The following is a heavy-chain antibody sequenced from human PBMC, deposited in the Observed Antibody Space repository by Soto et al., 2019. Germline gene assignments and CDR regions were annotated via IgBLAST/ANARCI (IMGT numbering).Heavy chain of an antibody. CDR2: ISTHNGNT. CDR3: AREGILGLFDAYDL. V-gene: IGHV1-18*04. CDR1: FTSSG. D-gene: IGHD3-3*01. Sequence: FTSSGISWVRQALGQRLEWMGWISTHNGNTIYAQKFQGRVIMTMDTSTTTVYMELRSLRPDDTAVYLCAREGILGLFDAYDLWGQGTMVTVSS. J-gene: IGHJ3*01.